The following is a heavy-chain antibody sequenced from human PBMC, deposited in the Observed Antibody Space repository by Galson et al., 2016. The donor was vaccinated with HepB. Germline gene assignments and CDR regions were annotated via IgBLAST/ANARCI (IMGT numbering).Heavy chain of an antibody. D-gene: IGHD3-3*01. CDR3: AKDPRPRQRDVWSAYYKGGFDY. CDR1: RITFSTYG. Sequence: SLRLSCAASRITFSTYGFHWVRQAPGKGLEWVAFIAHDGSKKLYAASVNGRFAISRDNSKNTVFLQMDGLRPEDTAIYYCAKDPRPRQRDVWSAYYKGGFDYWGQGTQVTVPS. CDR2: IAHDGSKK. J-gene: IGHJ4*02. V-gene: IGHV3-30*18.